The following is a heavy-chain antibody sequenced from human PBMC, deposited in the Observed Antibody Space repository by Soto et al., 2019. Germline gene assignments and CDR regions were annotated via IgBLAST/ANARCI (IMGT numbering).Heavy chain of an antibody. CDR2: ISGYDGRT. Sequence: QVHLVQSGAEVKKPGASVKVSCKTSGYTFTRYGITWVRQAPGQGLEWMGWISGYDGRTNFAQKVQDRVTMTTDTSTSTVYIELRSLSSDDKAVYYCAREGDVPDYYYGMNVWAQGTTVTVSS. CDR1: GYTFTRYG. D-gene: IGHD2-21*02. V-gene: IGHV1-18*01. J-gene: IGHJ6*02. CDR3: AREGDVPDYYYGMNV.